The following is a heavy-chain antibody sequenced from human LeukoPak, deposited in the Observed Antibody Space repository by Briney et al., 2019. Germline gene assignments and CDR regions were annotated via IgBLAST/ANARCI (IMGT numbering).Heavy chain of an antibody. CDR1: GFTFDDYA. D-gene: IGHD2-2*01. V-gene: IGHV3-43*02. Sequence: GGSLRLSCAASGFTFDDYAMHWVRQAPGKGLEWVSLISGDGGSTYYADSVKGRFTISRDNSKNSLYLQINSLRTEDTALYYCAKDIKLTCSSTSCYGYYYYGMDVWGQGTTVTVSS. CDR3: AKDIKLTCSSTSCYGYYYYGMDV. CDR2: ISGDGGST. J-gene: IGHJ6*02.